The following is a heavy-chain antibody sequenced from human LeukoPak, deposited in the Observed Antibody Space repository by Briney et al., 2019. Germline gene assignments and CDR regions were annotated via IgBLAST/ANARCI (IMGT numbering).Heavy chain of an antibody. J-gene: IGHJ5*02. CDR3: ARSSGGTRAFGWFDP. CDR2: IIPIFGTA. V-gene: IGHV1-69*06. D-gene: IGHD2-15*01. CDR1: GGTFSSYA. Sequence: GASVKVSCKASGGTFSSYAISWVRQAPGQGPEWMGGIIPIFGTANYAQKFQGRVTITADKSTSTAYMELSSLRSEDTAVYYCARSSGGTRAFGWFDPWGQGTLVTVSS.